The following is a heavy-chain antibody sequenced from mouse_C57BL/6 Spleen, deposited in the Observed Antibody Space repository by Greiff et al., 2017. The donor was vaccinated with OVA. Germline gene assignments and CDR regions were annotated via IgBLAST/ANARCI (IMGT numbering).Heavy chain of an antibody. V-gene: IGHV1-72*01. J-gene: IGHJ2*01. Sequence: QVQLQQPGAELVKPGASVKLSCKASGYTFTSYWMHWVKQRPGRGLEWIGRIDPNSGGTKYNEKFQSKATLTVDKPSSTAYMQRSSLTSEDSAFYYCARWEMVTSYYFDYWGQGTTLTVSS. CDR1: GYTFTSYW. CDR3: ARWEMVTSYYFDY. D-gene: IGHD2-1*01. CDR2: IDPNSGGT.